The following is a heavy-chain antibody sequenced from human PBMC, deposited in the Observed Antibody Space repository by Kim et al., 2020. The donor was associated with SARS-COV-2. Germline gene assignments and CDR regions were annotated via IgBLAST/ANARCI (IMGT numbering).Heavy chain of an antibody. CDR3: AKAQFGSGGSCYYDAFDF. D-gene: IGHD2-15*01. J-gene: IGHJ3*01. V-gene: IGHV3-23*01. Sequence: KDRFTISKDRTRNMLYLKMNSLRAEDTAVYYCAKAQFGSGGSCYYDAFDFWGQGTMVTVSS.